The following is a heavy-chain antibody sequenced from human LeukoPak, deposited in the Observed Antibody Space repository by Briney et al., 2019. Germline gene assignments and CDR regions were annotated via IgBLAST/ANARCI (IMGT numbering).Heavy chain of an antibody. CDR2: IRSKANSYAT. CDR3: TRLVDTAIGYQAAFDI. V-gene: IGHV3-73*01. D-gene: IGHD5-18*01. J-gene: IGHJ3*02. CDR1: GFTFSGSA. Sequence: GGSLKLSCAASGFTFSGSALHWVRKASGKGREWVGRIRSKANSYATAFAASVKGRFTISRDDSKNTAYLQMNSLKTEDTAVYYCTRLVDTAIGYQAAFDIWGQGTMVTVSS.